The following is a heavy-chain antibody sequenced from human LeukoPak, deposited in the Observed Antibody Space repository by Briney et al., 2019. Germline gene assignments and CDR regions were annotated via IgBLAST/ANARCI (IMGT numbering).Heavy chain of an antibody. CDR2: IRRKVDSYTT. Sequence: PGGSLRLSCAASGFRFSDHYMDWVRQSPGKGPEWVGRIRRKVDSYTTEYAASVKGRFTISRDDSRTSLYLQMNSLKTEDTAVYYCARPYGTGWSTHYFDFWGQGTLVTVSS. CDR1: GFRFSDHY. J-gene: IGHJ4*02. V-gene: IGHV3-72*01. D-gene: IGHD6-13*01. CDR3: ARPYGTGWSTHYFDF.